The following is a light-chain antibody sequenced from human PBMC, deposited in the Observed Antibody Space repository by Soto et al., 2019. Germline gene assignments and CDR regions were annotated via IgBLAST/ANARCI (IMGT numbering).Light chain of an antibody. Sequence: EIVMTQSPATLSVSPGERATLSCRASQSVSSNLAWYQQKPGQAPRLLIYGASTRATGIPARFSGSGSGTEFTLTIGSLQSEDFAVYYCQQYNNWPLMYTFGQGTKLEIK. CDR1: QSVSSN. CDR2: GAS. V-gene: IGKV3-15*01. CDR3: QQYNNWPLMYT. J-gene: IGKJ2*01.